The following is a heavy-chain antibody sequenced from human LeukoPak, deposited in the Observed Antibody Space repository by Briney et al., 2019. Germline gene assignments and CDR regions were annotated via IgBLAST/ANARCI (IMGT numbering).Heavy chain of an antibody. CDR2: ISNDGSKN. J-gene: IGHJ5*02. V-gene: IGHV3-30*18. CDR1: GFIFSTYG. Sequence: GGSLRLSCAASGFIFSTYGMHWVRQAPGKGLEWVAVISNDGSKNYYADSVKGRFTISRDNSKNTVYLQLTSLSAEDTAVYYCAKTGINWFDTWGQGTLVTVSS. D-gene: IGHD7-27*01. CDR3: AKTGINWFDT.